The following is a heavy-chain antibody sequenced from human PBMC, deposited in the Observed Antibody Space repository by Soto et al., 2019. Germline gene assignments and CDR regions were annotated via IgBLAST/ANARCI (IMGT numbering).Heavy chain of an antibody. Sequence: SETPSLTCTVSGGSISSSSYYWGWIRQPPGKGLEWIGSIYYSGSTYYNPSLKSRVTISVDTSKNQFSLKLSSVTAADTAVYYCARLQNLDILTGYYYFDYWGQGTLVTVSS. CDR3: ARLQNLDILTGYYYFDY. CDR2: IYYSGST. D-gene: IGHD3-9*01. V-gene: IGHV4-39*01. CDR1: GGSISSSSYY. J-gene: IGHJ4*02.